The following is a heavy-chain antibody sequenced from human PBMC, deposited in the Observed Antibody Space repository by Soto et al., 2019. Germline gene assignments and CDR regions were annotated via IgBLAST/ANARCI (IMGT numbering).Heavy chain of an antibody. J-gene: IGHJ4*02. CDR1: GFSFSNYG. CDR3: ARDNWNCGNYY. D-gene: IGHD1-7*01. Sequence: QEHLVESGGGVVQPGRSLRLSCAASGFSFSNYGMHWVRQAPGMGLEWVAVISYDGNNKHYADSVKGRFTISRDTSNNAVSLQMHSLRPEDTAVYYCARDNWNCGNYYWCQGPLVTVSS. V-gene: IGHV3-30*03. CDR2: ISYDGNNK.